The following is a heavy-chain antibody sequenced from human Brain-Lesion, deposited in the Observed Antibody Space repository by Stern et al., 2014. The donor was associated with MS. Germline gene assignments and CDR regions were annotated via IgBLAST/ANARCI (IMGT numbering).Heavy chain of an antibody. J-gene: IGHJ6*02. Sequence: QVQLVQSGAEVKKPGASVKVSCKTSGYIFTGYYIHWVRQAPGQGLEWMAWINPNTCGPKDAQKFQGRVTMSRDTSISTAYVELSSLTSDDTAVYYCARDQRGITIFGVVTDYYYPGMDVWGQGTTVTVSS. V-gene: IGHV1-2*02. CDR2: INPNTCGP. CDR3: ARDQRGITIFGVVTDYYYPGMDV. D-gene: IGHD3-3*01. CDR1: GYIFTGYY.